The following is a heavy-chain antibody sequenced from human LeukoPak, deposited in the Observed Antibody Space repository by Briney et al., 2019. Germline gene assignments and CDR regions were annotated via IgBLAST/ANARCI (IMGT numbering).Heavy chain of an antibody. J-gene: IGHJ3*02. V-gene: IGHV3-21*01. Sequence: PGGSLRLSCAASGFPFSSYSMTWVRQAPGKGLEWVSFISSSSSYIYYADSVKGRFTISRDNAKNSLYLQMNSLRAEDTAVYYCVREGSHTSPRAFDIWGQGTMVTVSS. CDR3: VREGSHTSPRAFDI. CDR2: ISSSSSYI. CDR1: GFPFSSYS. D-gene: IGHD2-2*01.